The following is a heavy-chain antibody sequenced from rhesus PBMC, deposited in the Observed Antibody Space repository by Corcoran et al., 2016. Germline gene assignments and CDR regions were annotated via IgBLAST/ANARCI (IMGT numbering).Heavy chain of an antibody. CDR1: GGSISGGYG. CDR2: IFDSIVST. V-gene: IGHV4S7*01. J-gene: IGHJ4*01. CDR3: ARLSSYYFDY. Sequence: QVQLQESGPGLVKPSETLSLTCAVSGGSISGGYGWSWIRQPPGKGLEWIGHIFDSIVSTYYNPSLKSRVTISRNTSKNQFSLKLSSVTAADTAVYYCARLSSYYFDYWGQGVLVTVSS.